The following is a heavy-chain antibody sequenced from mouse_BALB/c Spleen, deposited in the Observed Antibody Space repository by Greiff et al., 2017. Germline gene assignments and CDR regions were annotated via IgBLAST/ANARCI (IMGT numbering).Heavy chain of an antibody. CDR3: ARGHYYGSSYEDAMDY. D-gene: IGHD1-1*01. CDR1: GFTFSSYA. J-gene: IGHJ4*01. CDR2: ISSGGSYT. V-gene: IGHV5-9-4*01. Sequence: EVHLVESGGGLVKPGGSLKLSCAASGFTFSSYAMSWVRQSPEKRLEWVAEISSGGSYTYYPDTVTGRFTISRDNAKNTLYLEMSSLRSEDTAMYYCARGHYYGSSYEDAMDYWGQGTSVTVSS.